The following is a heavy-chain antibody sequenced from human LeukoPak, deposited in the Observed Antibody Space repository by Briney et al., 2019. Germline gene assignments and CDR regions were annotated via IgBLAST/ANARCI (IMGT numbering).Heavy chain of an antibody. CDR1: GGSISSSSYY. D-gene: IGHD3-16*02. CDR2: IYYSGST. CDR3: ARGRAAGSDYVWGSYRYTDGGRFDY. Sequence: SETLSLTCTVSGGSISSSSYYWGWIRQPPGKGLEWIGSIYYSGSTYYNPSLKSRVTISVDTSKNQFSLKLSSVTAADTAVYYCARGRAAGSDYVWGSYRYTDGGRFDYWGQGTLVTVSS. V-gene: IGHV4-39*01. J-gene: IGHJ4*02.